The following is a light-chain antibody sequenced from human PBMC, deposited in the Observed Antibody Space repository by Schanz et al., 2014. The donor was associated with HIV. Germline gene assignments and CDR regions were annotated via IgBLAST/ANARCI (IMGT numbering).Light chain of an antibody. CDR3: CSYAGSSMFEV. J-gene: IGLJ2*01. CDR2: DVN. V-gene: IGLV2-11*01. CDR1: NSNVGGYNY. Sequence: QSALTQPRSVSGSPGQSVTISCTGTNSNVGGYNYVSWYQHHPARAPKLMIYDVNKRPSGVPIRFSGSKSGNTASLTISGLLAEDEAIYYCCSYAGSSMFEVFGGGTKLTVL.